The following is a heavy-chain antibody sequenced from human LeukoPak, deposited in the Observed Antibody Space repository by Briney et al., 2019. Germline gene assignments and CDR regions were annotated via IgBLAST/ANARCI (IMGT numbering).Heavy chain of an antibody. CDR2: VSGSGGYT. J-gene: IGHJ4*02. D-gene: IGHD3-22*01. Sequence: GGSLRLSCAASGFTFNTYAMSWVRQAPGKGLEWVSSVSGSGGYTYYAGSVKGRFTISRDNSKNTLYLQMNSLRAEDTAIYYCAKDRPNYYDSSGHYYRRDGDYWGQGTLVTVSS. CDR3: AKDRPNYYDSSGHYYRRDGDY. CDR1: GFTFNTYA. V-gene: IGHV3-23*01.